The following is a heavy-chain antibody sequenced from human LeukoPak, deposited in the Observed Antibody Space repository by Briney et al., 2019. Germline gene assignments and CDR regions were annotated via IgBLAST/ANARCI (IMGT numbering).Heavy chain of an antibody. CDR2: IIPIFGTA. CDR1: GGTFSSYA. D-gene: IGHD5-24*01. V-gene: IGHV1-69*01. Sequence: SVKVSCTASGGTFSSYAISWVRQAPGQGLEWMGGIIPIFGTANYAQKFQGRVTITADESTSTAYLELSSLTSEDTAVYYCARVVLGRRWLQTSYYYGMDVWGQGTTVTVSS. CDR3: ARVVLGRRWLQTSYYYGMDV. J-gene: IGHJ6*02.